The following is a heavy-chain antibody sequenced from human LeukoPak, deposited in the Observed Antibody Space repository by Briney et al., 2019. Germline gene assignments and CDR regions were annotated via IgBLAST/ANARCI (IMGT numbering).Heavy chain of an antibody. D-gene: IGHD5-18*01. CDR3: ARDVGMRLWFRDYYGLDV. J-gene: IGHJ6*02. V-gene: IGHV3-33*01. CDR1: GFTFSSYG. Sequence: PGGSLRLSCAASGFTFSSYGMDWVRQAPGKGLEWVAVIWYDGSNEYYADSVKGRFTISRDNSQNTLYLQMNSLRAEDAAVYYCARDVGMRLWFRDYYGLDVWGQGTTVTVSS. CDR2: IWYDGSNE.